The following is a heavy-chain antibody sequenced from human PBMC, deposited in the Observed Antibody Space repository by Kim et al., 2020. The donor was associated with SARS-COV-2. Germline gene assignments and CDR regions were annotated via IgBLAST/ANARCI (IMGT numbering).Heavy chain of an antibody. CDR3: ARLMGATPNAFDI. V-gene: IGHV5-51*01. J-gene: IGHJ3*02. Sequence: YTPSFQGQVTISADKSISTAYLQWSSLKASDNAMYYCARLMGATPNAFDIWGQGTMVTVSS. D-gene: IGHD1-26*01.